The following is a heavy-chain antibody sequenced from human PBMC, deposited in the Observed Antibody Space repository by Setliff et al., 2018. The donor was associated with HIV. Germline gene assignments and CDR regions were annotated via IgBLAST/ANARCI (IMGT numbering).Heavy chain of an antibody. V-gene: IGHV3-15*01. CDR2: TRSVSDGGRT. D-gene: IGHD2-2*01. J-gene: IGHJ1*01. CDR1: GFTFGDYA. Sequence: WGSLRLSCTASGFTFGDYAMSWVRQAPGKGLEWVGRTRSVSDGGRTDYAAPVKGRFTISRDDSKNKLYLQMNSLKIGDTAVYYCTTDPAVDWGQGTPVTVSS. CDR3: TTDPAVD.